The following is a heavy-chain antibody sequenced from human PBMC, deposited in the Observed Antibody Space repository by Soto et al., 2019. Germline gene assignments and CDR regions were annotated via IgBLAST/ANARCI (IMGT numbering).Heavy chain of an antibody. CDR2: IKQDGSEK. Sequence: PGGSLRLSCAASGFTFSSYWMSWVRQAPGKGLEWVANIKQDGSEKYYVDSVKGRFTISRDNAKNSLYLQMNSLRAEDTAVYYCAREGIAVAGTSYYYYYGMDVWGQGTTVTVSS. CDR1: GFTFSSYW. D-gene: IGHD6-19*01. J-gene: IGHJ6*02. CDR3: AREGIAVAGTSYYYYYGMDV. V-gene: IGHV3-7*01.